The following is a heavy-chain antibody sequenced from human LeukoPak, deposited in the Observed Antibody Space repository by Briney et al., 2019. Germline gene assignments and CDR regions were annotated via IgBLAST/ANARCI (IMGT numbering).Heavy chain of an antibody. D-gene: IGHD2-2*01. Sequence: SETLSLTCTVSGGSISSGGYYWSWIRQPPGKGLEWIGYIYHSGSTYYNPSLKSRVTISVDRSKNQFSLKLSSVTAADTAVYYCARGYCSSTSCYLDHWGQGTLVTVSS. CDR2: IYHSGST. V-gene: IGHV4-30-2*01. CDR1: GGSISSGGYY. J-gene: IGHJ4*02. CDR3: ARGYCSSTSCYLDH.